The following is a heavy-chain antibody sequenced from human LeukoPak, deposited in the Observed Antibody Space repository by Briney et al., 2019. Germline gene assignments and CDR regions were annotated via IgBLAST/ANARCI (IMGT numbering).Heavy chain of an antibody. CDR3: ARDMYYGDYEIDY. D-gene: IGHD4-17*01. J-gene: IGHJ4*02. Sequence: GGSLRLSCAASGFTFSSYNMNWVRQAPGKGLEWVSYITSSSSTVYYADSVKGRFTISRDNAKNSLFLQMNSLRDEDTAVYYCARDMYYGDYEIDYWGQGTLVTVSS. CDR2: ITSSSSTV. CDR1: GFTFSSYN. V-gene: IGHV3-48*02.